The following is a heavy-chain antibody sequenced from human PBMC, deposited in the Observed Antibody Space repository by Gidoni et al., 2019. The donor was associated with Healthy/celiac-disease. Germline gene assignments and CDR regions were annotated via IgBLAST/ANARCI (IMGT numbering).Heavy chain of an antibody. CDR2: INHSGST. CDR1: GGSFSGSY. Sequence: QVQLQQWGAGLLKPSATLSLTCAVYGGSFSGSYWGWIRQPPGKGLEWIGEINHSGSTNYNPSLKSRVTISVDTSKNQFSLKLSAVTAADTAVYYCARGLTVVVDYYYYGMDVWGQGTTVTVSS. D-gene: IGHD2-15*01. V-gene: IGHV4-34*01. J-gene: IGHJ6*02. CDR3: ARGLTVVVDYYYYGMDV.